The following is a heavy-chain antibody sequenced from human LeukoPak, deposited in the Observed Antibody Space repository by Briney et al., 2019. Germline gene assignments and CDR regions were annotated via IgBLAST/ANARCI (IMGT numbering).Heavy chain of an antibody. D-gene: IGHD2-2*01. CDR3: AKDFVVVPARYFDC. CDR2: ISGSGGST. V-gene: IGHV3-23*01. Sequence: GGSLRLSCAASGFTFNTYSMNWVRQAPGKGLEWVSVISGSGGSTYYADSVKGRFTISRDNSKNTLYLQMNSLRAEDTAVYYCAKDFVVVPARYFDCWGQGTLVTVSS. CDR1: GFTFNTYS. J-gene: IGHJ4*02.